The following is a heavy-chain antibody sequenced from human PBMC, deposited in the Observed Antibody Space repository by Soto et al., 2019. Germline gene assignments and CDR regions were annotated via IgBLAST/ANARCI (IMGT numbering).Heavy chain of an antibody. CDR1: GFTFSSHG. CDR3: AKLRVLEWEVQESDY. CDR2: IPYDGSHQ. V-gene: IGHV3-30*18. Sequence: QVHLVESGGGVVQPGRSLRLSCAASGFTFSSHGMHWIRQAPGKGLEWVAVIPYDGSHQYYADSVKGRFSISRDNSKNTLYLQMNSLRAEDTAVHYCAKLRVLEWEVQESDYWGQGTLVSVSS. D-gene: IGHD3-3*01. J-gene: IGHJ4*02.